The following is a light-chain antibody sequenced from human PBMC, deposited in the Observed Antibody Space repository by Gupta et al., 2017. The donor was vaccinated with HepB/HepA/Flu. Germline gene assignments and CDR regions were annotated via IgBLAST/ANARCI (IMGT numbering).Light chain of an antibody. CDR2: SKD. J-gene: IGLJ2*01. Sequence: SSALTQDPAVSVALGQTVRITCQGDSLRTYSASWYQQKPGQAPVLVIYSKDKRPSGIPDRFSASSSGNAASLTITGAQAEDEADYYCKSRDSSGNHRVFGGGTKLTVL. CDR1: SLRTYS. CDR3: KSRDSSGNHRV. V-gene: IGLV3-19*01.